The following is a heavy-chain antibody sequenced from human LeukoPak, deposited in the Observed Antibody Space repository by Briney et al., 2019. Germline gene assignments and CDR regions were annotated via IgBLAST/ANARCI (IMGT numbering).Heavy chain of an antibody. D-gene: IGHD2-2*01. CDR1: GFTFSSYW. V-gene: IGHV3-74*01. CDR2: TNSDGNST. J-gene: IGHJ4*02. CDR3: ARNHQADY. Sequence: GGSLRLSCAASGFTFSSYWMHWVSQPPGKGLVWVSRTNSDGNSTRYADSVKGRFTISRDNAKNTLYLQMNSLRAEDTAVYYCARNHQADYWGQGILVTVSS.